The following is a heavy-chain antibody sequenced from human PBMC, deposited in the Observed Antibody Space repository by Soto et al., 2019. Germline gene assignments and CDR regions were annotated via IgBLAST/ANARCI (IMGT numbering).Heavy chain of an antibody. Sequence: EVQLVESGGGLVQPGGSLRLSCAASGFTFSSYAMHWVRQAPGKGLEYVSAISSNGGSTYYANSVKGRFTISRDNSKNTLYLQMGSLRAEDRAVYYCARVGHCSGGSCYSRFAFDIWGQGTMVTVSS. CDR2: ISSNGGST. V-gene: IGHV3-64*01. J-gene: IGHJ3*02. CDR3: ARVGHCSGGSCYSRFAFDI. D-gene: IGHD2-15*01. CDR1: GFTFSSYA.